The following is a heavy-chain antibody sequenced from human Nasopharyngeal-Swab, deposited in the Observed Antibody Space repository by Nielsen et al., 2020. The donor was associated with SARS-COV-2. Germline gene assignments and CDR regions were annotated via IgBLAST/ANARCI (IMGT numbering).Heavy chain of an antibody. Sequence: GESLKISCAASGFTFSNYAMTWVRQAPGKGLEWVSAISSSGGSAFYAASVKGRFTISRDNSKNTLSLQMNSLSADDTAVYYCAKDSSGFYYHNSWGQGTLVTVSS. CDR2: ISSSGGSA. CDR1: GFTFSNYA. J-gene: IGHJ4*02. CDR3: AKDSSGFYYHNS. V-gene: IGHV3-23*01. D-gene: IGHD3-22*01.